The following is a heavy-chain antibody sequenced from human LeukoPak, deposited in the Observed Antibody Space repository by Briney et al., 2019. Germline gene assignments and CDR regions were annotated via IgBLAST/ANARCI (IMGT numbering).Heavy chain of an antibody. CDR1: GFSFYDAW. Sequence: GGSLRHSCAASGFSFYDAWMSWGRQAPGKRLEWVSSIRSSSSCTNYADSLKGPFTISRDNAKNSLYLQMNRPRAEDMAVYYCARDAYAADYWGQGSLVTVSS. CDR3: ARDAYAADY. V-gene: IGHV3-11*06. J-gene: IGHJ4*02. CDR2: IRSSSSCT.